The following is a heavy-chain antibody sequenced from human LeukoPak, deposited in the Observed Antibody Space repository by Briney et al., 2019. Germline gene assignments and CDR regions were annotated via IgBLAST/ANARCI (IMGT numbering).Heavy chain of an antibody. J-gene: IGHJ4*02. CDR3: AKGSGSYSPPFDY. Sequence: PGRSLRLSCAASGFTFDDYAMHWVRQAPGKGLEWVSGISWNSGSIGYADSVKGRFTISRDNAKNSLYLQMNSLRAEDTALYYCAKGSGSYSPPFDYWGQGTLVTVSS. D-gene: IGHD1-26*01. V-gene: IGHV3-9*01. CDR1: GFTFDDYA. CDR2: ISWNSGSI.